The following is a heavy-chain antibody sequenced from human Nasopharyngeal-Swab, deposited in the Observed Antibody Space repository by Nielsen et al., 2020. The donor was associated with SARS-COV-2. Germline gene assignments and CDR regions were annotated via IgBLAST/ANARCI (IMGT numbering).Heavy chain of an antibody. J-gene: IGHJ4*02. CDR1: GFTFSSYG. CDR3: AKAQQQWLDRRTLDY. D-gene: IGHD6-19*01. CDR2: ISYDGSNK. V-gene: IGHV3-30*18. Sequence: GGSLRLSCAASGFTFSSYGMHWVRQAPGKGLEWVAVISYDGSNKYYADSVKGRFTISRDNSKNTLYPQMNSLRAEDTAVYYCAKAQQQWLDRRTLDYWGQGTLVTVSS.